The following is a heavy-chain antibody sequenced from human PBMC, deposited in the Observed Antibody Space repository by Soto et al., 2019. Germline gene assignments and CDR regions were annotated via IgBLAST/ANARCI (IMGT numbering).Heavy chain of an antibody. CDR3: AKELTLVDIVLVPAARKSY. J-gene: IGHJ4*02. D-gene: IGHD2-2*01. CDR1: GFTFSSYA. V-gene: IGHV3-23*01. Sequence: GGSLRLSCAASGFTFSSYAMSWVRQAPGKGLEWVSAISGSGGSTYYADSVKGRFTISRDNSKNTLYLQMNSLRAEDTAVYYCAKELTLVDIVLVPAARKSYWGQGTLVTVSS. CDR2: ISGSGGST.